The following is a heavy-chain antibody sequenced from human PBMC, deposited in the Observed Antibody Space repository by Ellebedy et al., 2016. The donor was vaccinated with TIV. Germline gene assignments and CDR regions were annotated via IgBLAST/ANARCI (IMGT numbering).Heavy chain of an antibody. V-gene: IGHV3-43D*03. D-gene: IGHD2/OR15-2a*01. J-gene: IGHJ4*02. CDR2: VSWDGGRS. CDR1: GFTLSDTW. CDR3: VQGTRKSLTTSLDC. Sequence: GESLKISCAASGFTLSDTWMNWVRQAPGKGLEWVSLVSWDGGRSNYADSVQGRFTISRDNSKNSLYLQMTSLRPEDSDFYYCVQGTRKSLTTSLDCWGQGTLVTVSS.